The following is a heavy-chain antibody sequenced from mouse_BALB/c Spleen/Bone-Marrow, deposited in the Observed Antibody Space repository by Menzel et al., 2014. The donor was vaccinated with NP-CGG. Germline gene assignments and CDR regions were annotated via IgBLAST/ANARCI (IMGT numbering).Heavy chain of an antibody. CDR2: INPYNDGT. J-gene: IGHJ4*01. V-gene: IGHV1-14*01. Sequence: EVHLVESGPELVKPGASVKMSCKASGYTFXSYIMHWVKQKPGQGLEWIGYINPYNDGTKYNEKFKGKATLTSDKSSSTAYMELSSLTSEDSAVYYCARRWLPYAMDYWGQGTSVTVSS. D-gene: IGHD2-3*01. CDR1: GYTFXSYI. CDR3: ARRWLPYAMDY.